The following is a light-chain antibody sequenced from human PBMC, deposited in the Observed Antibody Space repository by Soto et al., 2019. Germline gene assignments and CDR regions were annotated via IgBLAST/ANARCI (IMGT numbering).Light chain of an antibody. Sequence: ETVMTQSQATLSVSPGERATLSCRASLSVSSNLAWSQQKPGQAPRLLIYGASTRATGIPARFSGSGSGTEFTLAISSLQSEDFAVYYCQQYNDWPPATFVQGTKVEIK. J-gene: IGKJ1*01. CDR1: LSVSSN. CDR3: QQYNDWPPAT. CDR2: GAS. V-gene: IGKV3-15*01.